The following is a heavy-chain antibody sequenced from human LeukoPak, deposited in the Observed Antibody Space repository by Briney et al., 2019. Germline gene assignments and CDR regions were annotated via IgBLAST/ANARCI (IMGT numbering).Heavy chain of an antibody. CDR3: AGRLVTAASFDY. CDR2: INSGGST. Sequence: GGSLRLSCAASEFTVSSNYTTWARQAPGKGLEWVSLINSGGSTYYADSVKGRFTISRDYSKNTLYLQMNSLRAEDTAMYYCAGRLVTAASFDYWGQGALVTVSS. CDR1: EFTVSSNY. V-gene: IGHV3-66*01. D-gene: IGHD2-2*01. J-gene: IGHJ4*02.